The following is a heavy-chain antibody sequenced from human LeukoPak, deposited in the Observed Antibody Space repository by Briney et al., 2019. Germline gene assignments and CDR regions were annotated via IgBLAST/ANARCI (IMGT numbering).Heavy chain of an antibody. J-gene: IGHJ4*02. V-gene: IGHV1-2*02. CDR2: INPKSGGT. CDR3: ARETIELWDY. Sequence: ASVKVSCKASGYTSTDYDMHWVRQAPGQGPEWMGWINPKSGGTKYAQKFQGRVTMTRDTSISTVYMELSRLTSDDTAVYYCARETIELWDYWGQGTLVTVSS. CDR1: GYTSTDYD. D-gene: IGHD3-9*01.